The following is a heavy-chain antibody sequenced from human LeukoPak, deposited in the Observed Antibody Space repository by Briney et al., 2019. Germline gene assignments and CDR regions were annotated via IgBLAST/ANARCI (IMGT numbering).Heavy chain of an antibody. CDR2: MNPNSGNT. D-gene: IGHD3-3*01. V-gene: IGHV1-8*01. Sequence: ASVKVSCKASGYTFTSYDINWVRQATGQGLEWMGWMNPNSGNTGYAQKFQGRVTMTRNTSISTAYMELSSLRSEGTAVYYCARSTYYDPQYGMDVWGQGTTVTVSS. J-gene: IGHJ6*02. CDR3: ARSTYYDPQYGMDV. CDR1: GYTFTSYD.